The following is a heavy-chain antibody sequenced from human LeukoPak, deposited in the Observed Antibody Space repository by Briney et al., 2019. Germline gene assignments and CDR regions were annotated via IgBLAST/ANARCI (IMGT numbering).Heavy chain of an antibody. Sequence: SESLSLTCTVSGGSITSSNSFWGWLRQSRGKGLEWIGSIYFSGSTYYNPSLKSRVTISVETSKIQFSLKLSSVTAADTAVYYCARDSCSSTSCRRKFDNWGQGTLVTVSS. D-gene: IGHD2-2*01. CDR2: IYFSGST. CDR1: GGSITSSNSF. J-gene: IGHJ4*02. V-gene: IGHV4-39*07. CDR3: ARDSCSSTSCRRKFDN.